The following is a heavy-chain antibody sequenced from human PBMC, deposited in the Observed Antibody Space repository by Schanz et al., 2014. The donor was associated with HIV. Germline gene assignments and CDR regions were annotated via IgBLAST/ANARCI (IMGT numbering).Heavy chain of an antibody. V-gene: IGHV3-53*01. CDR1: GPSVSSNY. CDR2: INWNGDTT. CDR3: TREGNYYGGSVPGH. Sequence: EVQLLESGGGLIQPGGSLRLSCGTSGPSVSSNYMSWVRQTPGKGLEWVAVINWNGDTTYYADSVKGRFTISRDNSNNVLFLHMPTLRAEDTATYYCTREGNYYGGSVPGHWGQGALVSVSS. D-gene: IGHD2-21*01. J-gene: IGHJ4*02.